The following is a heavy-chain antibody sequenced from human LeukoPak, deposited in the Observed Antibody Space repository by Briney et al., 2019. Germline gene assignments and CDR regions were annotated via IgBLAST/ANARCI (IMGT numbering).Heavy chain of an antibody. V-gene: IGHV5-51*01. J-gene: IGHJ4*02. CDR1: GYTFTSYW. CDR3: ARLRDGYNWAFDY. CDR2: IYPGDSDT. Sequence: GESLKISCQGSGYTFTSYWIGWVRQMPGKGLQWMGIIYPGDSDTRYSPSFQGQVTISADKSVGTAYLQWSSLKASDTAMYYCARLRDGYNWAFDYWGQGTLVTVSS. D-gene: IGHD5-24*01.